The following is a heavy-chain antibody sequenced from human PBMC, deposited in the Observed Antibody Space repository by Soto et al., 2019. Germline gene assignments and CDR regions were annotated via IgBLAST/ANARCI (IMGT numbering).Heavy chain of an antibody. CDR2: IYTGGSGST. J-gene: IGHJ4*02. CDR3: AREQGAYCTGGACYAFEY. V-gene: IGHV4-31*03. D-gene: IGHD2-8*01. Sequence: SETLPLTCTVSGDSLSRGIYYWSWIRQHPGKGLEWIGYIYTGGSGSTYFNPSLKSRVTISADTPNNRFSLKLSSVTAADTAVYYCAREQGAYCTGGACYAFEYWGQGALVTVSS. CDR1: GDSLSRGIYY.